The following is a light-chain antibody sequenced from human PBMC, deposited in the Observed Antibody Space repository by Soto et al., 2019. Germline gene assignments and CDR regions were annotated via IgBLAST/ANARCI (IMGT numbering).Light chain of an antibody. CDR1: PSIYTW. Sequence: IQMPQSPSSVSASIGDRVPISCLARPSIYTWFAWYHQKPGKAPNLLIYAASSLQSGVPSRFSGSGYGTDFTLTISSLQPEDSATYYCQQADSFPLTFGGGTKVQI. V-gene: IGKV1-12*01. CDR2: AAS. J-gene: IGKJ4*01. CDR3: QQADSFPLT.